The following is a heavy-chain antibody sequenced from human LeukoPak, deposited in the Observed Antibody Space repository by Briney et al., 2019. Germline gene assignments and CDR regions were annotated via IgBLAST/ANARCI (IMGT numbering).Heavy chain of an antibody. D-gene: IGHD1-7*01. Sequence: PGGSLRLSCATSGLTFRTTWMHWVRQAPGKGLMWVSRMNGEGTTIDYADSVKGRFTVSRDYAKNTLFLQMNNLRTEDTALYFCATARNFRFEYWGQGSPVTVSS. V-gene: IGHV3-74*01. CDR3: ATARNFRFEY. J-gene: IGHJ4*02. CDR2: MNGEGTTI. CDR1: GLTFRTTW.